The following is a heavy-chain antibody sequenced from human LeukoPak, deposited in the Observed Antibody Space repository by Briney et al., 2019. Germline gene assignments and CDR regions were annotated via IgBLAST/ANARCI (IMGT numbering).Heavy chain of an antibody. J-gene: IGHJ5*02. CDR1: GFTFSSYS. Sequence: PGGSLRLSCAASGFTFSSYSMNWVRQAPGKGLEWVSSVSSSSSYIYYADSVKGRFTISRDNAKNSLYLQMNSLRAEDTAVYYCAPGGPDFWSGSNWFDPWGQGTLVIVSS. CDR2: VSSSSSYI. CDR3: APGGPDFWSGSNWFDP. D-gene: IGHD3-3*01. V-gene: IGHV3-21*01.